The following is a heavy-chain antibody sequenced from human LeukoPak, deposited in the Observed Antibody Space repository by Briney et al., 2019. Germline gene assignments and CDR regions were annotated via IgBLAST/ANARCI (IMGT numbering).Heavy chain of an antibody. CDR2: INAGNGDA. J-gene: IGHJ4*02. CDR3: ARGMTNYDFWSGYYSYFDY. V-gene: IGHV1-3*01. Sequence: ASVKVSCKASGYTFTTYAIHWVRQAPGRSLEWMGRINAGNGDAKYSQNFHDRITITRDTSASTVYMELTSLRSEDTAVYYCARGMTNYDFWSGYYSYFDYWGQGTPVTVSS. CDR1: GYTFTTYA. D-gene: IGHD3-3*01.